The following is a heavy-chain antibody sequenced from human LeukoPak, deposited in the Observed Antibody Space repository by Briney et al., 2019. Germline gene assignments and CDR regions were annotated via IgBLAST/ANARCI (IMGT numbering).Heavy chain of an antibody. CDR3: ARGRMVRGVSGPAYYYYYYYMDV. D-gene: IGHD3-10*01. CDR1: GGSISSYY. Sequence: SETLSLTCTVSGGSISSYYWSWIRQPPGKGLEWIGYIYYSGSTNYNPSLKSRVTISVDTSKNQFSLQLNSVTPEDTAVYYCARGRMVRGVSGPAYYYYYYYMDVWGKGTTVTISS. J-gene: IGHJ6*03. CDR2: IYYSGST. V-gene: IGHV4-59*12.